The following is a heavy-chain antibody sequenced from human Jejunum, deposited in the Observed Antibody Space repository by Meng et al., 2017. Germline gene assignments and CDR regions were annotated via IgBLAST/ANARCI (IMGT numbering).Heavy chain of an antibody. CDR2: VFHSGTP. D-gene: IGHD2-21*01. Sequence: GRLQALGPRPVKPSGTLSLPCAVSGGSITSTKGWSWVRQTPGKGLEWIGEVFHSGTPNYNPSLMSRLTMSVDKSKNQFSLNLTSVTAADTAVYYCASRPVGIRTYYFDCWGQGTLVTVSS. CDR3: ASRPVGIRTYYFDC. CDR1: GGSITSTKG. V-gene: IGHV4-4*02. J-gene: IGHJ4*02.